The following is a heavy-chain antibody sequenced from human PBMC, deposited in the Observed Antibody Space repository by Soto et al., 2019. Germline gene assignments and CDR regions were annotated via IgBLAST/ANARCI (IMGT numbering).Heavy chain of an antibody. V-gene: IGHV3-21*01. J-gene: IGHJ4*02. CDR1: GFTFSSYS. D-gene: IGHD3-9*01. CDR2: ISSSSSYI. CDR3: ARELRHDILTAGPYFDY. Sequence: PGGSLRLSCASSGFTFSSYSMNWVRQAPGKGLEWVSSISSSSSYIYYADSVKGRFTISRDNAKNSLYLQMNSLRAEDTAVYYCARELRHDILTAGPYFDYWGQGTLVTVSS.